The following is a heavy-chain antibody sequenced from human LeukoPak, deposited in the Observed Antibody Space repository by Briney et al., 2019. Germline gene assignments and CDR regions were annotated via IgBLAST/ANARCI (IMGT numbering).Heavy chain of an antibody. Sequence: ASVKVSCKASGGTFSSYAISWVRQAPGQGLEWMGGIIPIFGTANYAQKFQGRVTITTDESTSTAYMELSSLRSEDTAVYYCARGWGTVPSIIDYYYYMDVWGKGTTVTVSS. D-gene: IGHD4-11*01. V-gene: IGHV1-69*05. CDR2: IIPIFGTA. CDR3: ARGWGTVPSIIDYYYYMDV. CDR1: GGTFSSYA. J-gene: IGHJ6*03.